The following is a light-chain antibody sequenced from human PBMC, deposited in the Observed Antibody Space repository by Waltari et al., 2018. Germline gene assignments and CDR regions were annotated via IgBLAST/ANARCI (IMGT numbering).Light chain of an antibody. V-gene: IGKV4-1*01. CDR1: QSVLDSSKNKNY. Sequence: DIVMTQSPDSLAVSLGERATINCKSSQSVLDSSKNKNYLAWYQQKHGQHPKLLIYWASTRESGVPDRCSGSGSGTDFTLTISSLQAEDVAVYYCQQYYSTPLTFGGGTKVEIK. CDR3: QQYYSTPLT. CDR2: WAS. J-gene: IGKJ4*01.